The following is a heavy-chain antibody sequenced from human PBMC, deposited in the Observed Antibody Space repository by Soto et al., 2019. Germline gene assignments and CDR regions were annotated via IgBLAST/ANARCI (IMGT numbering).Heavy chain of an antibody. Sequence: PSETLSLTCTVSGGSISSYYWSWIRQPPGKGLEGIGYIYYSGSTNYNPSLKSRVTISVDTSKNQFSLKLSSVTAADTAVYYCARVWGGAFDIWGQGTMVTVSS. V-gene: IGHV4-59*01. J-gene: IGHJ3*02. CDR1: GGSISSYY. D-gene: IGHD3-10*01. CDR3: ARVWGGAFDI. CDR2: IYYSGST.